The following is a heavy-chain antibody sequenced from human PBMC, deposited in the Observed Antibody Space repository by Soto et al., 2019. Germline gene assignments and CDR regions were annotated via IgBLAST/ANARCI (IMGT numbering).Heavy chain of an antibody. J-gene: IGHJ5*02. Sequence: SETLSLTCTVSGGSISSYYWSWIRQPPGKGLEWIGYIYYSGSTNYNPSLKSRVTISVDTSKNQFSLKLSSVTAADTAVYYCARGYYYGSGSYYPNWFDPWGQGTLVTVSS. CDR1: GGSISSYY. V-gene: IGHV4-59*01. CDR2: IYYSGST. D-gene: IGHD3-10*01. CDR3: ARGYYYGSGSYYPNWFDP.